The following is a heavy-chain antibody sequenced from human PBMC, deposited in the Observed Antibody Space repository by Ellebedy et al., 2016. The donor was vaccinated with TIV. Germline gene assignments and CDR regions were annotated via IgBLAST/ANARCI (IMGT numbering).Heavy chain of an antibody. CDR2: LDARVGST. Sequence: ASVKVSCKASGYTLTDDYVHWIRQAPGQGLEWMGVLDARVGSTTYAETLQGRITMTRDMSTRTVYMELSSLRSDDTAVYYCASVPSAGADFWGQGTLVTVSS. J-gene: IGHJ4*02. V-gene: IGHV1-46*01. D-gene: IGHD4-17*01. CDR1: GYTLTDDY. CDR3: ASVPSAGADF.